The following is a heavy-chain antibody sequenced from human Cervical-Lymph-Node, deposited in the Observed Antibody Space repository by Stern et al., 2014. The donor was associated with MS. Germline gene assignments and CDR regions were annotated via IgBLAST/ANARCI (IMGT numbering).Heavy chain of an antibody. CDR1: GGIFSNYA. CDR3: ARSRLRDYYYAMDV. V-gene: IGHV1-69*01. Sequence: VQLGESGAEVKKPGSSVKVSCRTSGGIFSNYAIIWVRQAPGQGLEWMGGIIPRFGPANSPERFQGRVTITADESTTTVYMELSRLTSEDTAVYYCARSRLRDYYYAMDVWGQGTTVTVAS. CDR2: IIPRFGPA. J-gene: IGHJ6*02.